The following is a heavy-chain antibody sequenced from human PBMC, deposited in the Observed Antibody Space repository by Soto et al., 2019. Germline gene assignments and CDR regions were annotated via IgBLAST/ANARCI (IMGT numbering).Heavy chain of an antibody. J-gene: IGHJ4*02. Sequence: QVHLVQSGAEVKKPGASVKVSCKGSGYAFTTYGITWVRQAPGQGLEWMGWISAHNGNTNYAQKLQGRVTVTSDTSTSTAYMELRSLRSDDTAVYYCARGRYGDYWGQGALVTVSS. D-gene: IGHD1-1*01. CDR2: ISAHNGNT. CDR1: GYAFTTYG. V-gene: IGHV1-18*01. CDR3: ARGRYGDY.